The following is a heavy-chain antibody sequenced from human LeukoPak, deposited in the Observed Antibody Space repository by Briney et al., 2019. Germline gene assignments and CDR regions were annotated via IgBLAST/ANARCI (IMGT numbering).Heavy chain of an antibody. J-gene: IGHJ4*02. Sequence: GGSLRLSCAASGFTFDDYAMHWVRQAPGKGLEWVSGISWNSGSIGYADSVKGRFTISRDNAKNSLYLQMNSLRAEDTALYYCAKDIIRDIAAAGTPLNWGQGTLVTVSS. CDR1: GFTFDDYA. V-gene: IGHV3-9*01. D-gene: IGHD6-13*01. CDR2: ISWNSGSI. CDR3: AKDIIRDIAAAGTPLN.